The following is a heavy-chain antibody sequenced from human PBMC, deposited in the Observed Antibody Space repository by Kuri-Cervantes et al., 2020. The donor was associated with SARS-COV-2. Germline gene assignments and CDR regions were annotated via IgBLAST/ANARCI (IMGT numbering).Heavy chain of an antibody. D-gene: IGHD3-10*01. J-gene: IGHJ3*02. CDR1: GFTFNTYA. V-gene: IGHV3-30*18. CDR2: ISYDASSK. Sequence: GWSLRLSCAVSGFTFNTYAIHWIRQAPGKGLEWVTTISYDASSKYYAESVKGRFTVSRDNFRKSLFLQMNSLRPEDTGVYYCAKNSLERTYYYGSANFYPDIWGQGTMVTVSS. CDR3: AKNSLERTYYYGSANFYPDI.